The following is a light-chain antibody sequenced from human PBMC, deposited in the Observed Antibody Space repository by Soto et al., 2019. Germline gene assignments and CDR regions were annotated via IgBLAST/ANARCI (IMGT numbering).Light chain of an antibody. CDR2: GAS. Sequence: ELVLTQSTDTLSFSPGERSTLTCRASQSVPSNSLAWFQPKPGHAPRLLISGASSRATDIPDQPRASWSGIDFTLTIRCLGPEHFAAYYCQQYCNAPLTFVPGTKVDIK. V-gene: IGKV3-20*01. CDR3: QQYCNAPLT. CDR1: QSVPSNS. J-gene: IGKJ3*01.